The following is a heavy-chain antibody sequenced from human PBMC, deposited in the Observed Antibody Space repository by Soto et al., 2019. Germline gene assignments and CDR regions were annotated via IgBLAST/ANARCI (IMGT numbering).Heavy chain of an antibody. CDR1: GGSFSGYY. V-gene: IGHV4-34*01. CDR3: LYSTSSGGDFFDY. Sequence: PSETLSLTCGVYGGSFSGYYWSWIRQPPGKGLEWIGEINHSGSTHYNPSLKSRVTISVDTSKNQFSLKLSSVTAADTAVYYCLYSTSSGGDFFDYWGQGTLVTVSS. CDR2: INHSGST. D-gene: IGHD6-6*01. J-gene: IGHJ4*02.